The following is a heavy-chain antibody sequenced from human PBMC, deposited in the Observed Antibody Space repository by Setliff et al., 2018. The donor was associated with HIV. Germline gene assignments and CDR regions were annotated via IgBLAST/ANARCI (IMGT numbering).Heavy chain of an antibody. Sequence: GGSLRLSCTASGFTFSDYWMHWVRRGPGRGLEWVSRIGRDGTVANYADSVKGRFTISRDNARNTLFLQMNSLGVEDTALYYCAKCGGVTCYSASWYFDYWGQGTLVTVSS. CDR1: GFTFSDYW. V-gene: IGHV3-74*01. J-gene: IGHJ4*02. CDR2: IGRDGTVA. CDR3: AKCGGVTCYSASWYFDY. D-gene: IGHD2-15*01.